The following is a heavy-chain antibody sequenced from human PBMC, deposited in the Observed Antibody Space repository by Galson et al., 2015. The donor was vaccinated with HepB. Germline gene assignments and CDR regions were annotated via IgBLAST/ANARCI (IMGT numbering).Heavy chain of an antibody. J-gene: IGHJ4*02. V-gene: IGHV1-18*01. Sequence: SVKVSCKASGYTFPNYGINWVRQAPGQGLEWMGWISAYDSSTNYAQKFQGRVTMTTETSTTTAYMELSSLRSEDTAVYYCARAVSSSGWTRFDYWGQGTLVTVS. D-gene: IGHD6-19*01. CDR1: GYTFPNYG. CDR2: ISAYDSST. CDR3: ARAVSSSGWTRFDY.